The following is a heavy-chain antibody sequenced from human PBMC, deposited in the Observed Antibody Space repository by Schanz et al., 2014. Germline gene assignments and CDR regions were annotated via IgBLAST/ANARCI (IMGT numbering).Heavy chain of an antibody. Sequence: QVQLVESGGGVVQPGRSLRLSCAASGFTLSCSGLHWVRQAPGKGLEWVGFISFDGSNTGYAHSVKGRFTISRDNSKNTVNLQMNSLRAEDTAVYYCAKEKEEVAADGSFFDYWGQGTLVTVSS. CDR1: GFTLSCSG. J-gene: IGHJ4*02. CDR3: AKEKEEVAADGSFFDY. V-gene: IGHV3-30*18. CDR2: ISFDGSNT. D-gene: IGHD6-13*01.